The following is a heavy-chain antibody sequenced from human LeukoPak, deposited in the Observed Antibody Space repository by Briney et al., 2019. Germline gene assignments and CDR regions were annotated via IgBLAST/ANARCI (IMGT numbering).Heavy chain of an antibody. V-gene: IGHV4-4*07. CDR1: GGSISSYY. J-gene: IGHJ6*03. Sequence: SETLSLTCTVSGGSISSYYWSWIRQPAGKGLEWIGRIYTSGSTNYNPSLKSRVTMSVDTSKNQFSLKLSSVTAADTAVYYCARESYYGSGSYGATQRYMDVWGKGTTVTISS. CDR2: IYTSGST. CDR3: ARESYYGSGSYGATQRYMDV. D-gene: IGHD3-10*01.